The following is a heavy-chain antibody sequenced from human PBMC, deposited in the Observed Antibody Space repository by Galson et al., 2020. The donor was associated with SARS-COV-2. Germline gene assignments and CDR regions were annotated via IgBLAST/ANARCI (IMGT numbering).Heavy chain of an antibody. CDR3: AKGSSGFGESAMDV. CDR2: ISSSSSFI. Sequence: GGSLRLSCAASGFTFTTYSMNWVRQAPGKGLEWVSSISSSSSFIDYADSLKGRFTVSRDNAKNSLYLQMNSLRVEDTAVYYCAKGSSGFGESAMDVWGRGTTVTVSS. J-gene: IGHJ6*02. V-gene: IGHV3-21*01. D-gene: IGHD3-10*01. CDR1: GFTFTTYS.